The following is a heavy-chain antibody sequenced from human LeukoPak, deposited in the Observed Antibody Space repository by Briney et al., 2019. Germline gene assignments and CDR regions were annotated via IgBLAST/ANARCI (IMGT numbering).Heavy chain of an antibody. D-gene: IGHD5-12*01. CDR3: ERGGYSGYDLDY. Sequence: SETLSLTCTVSGGSISSGGYYWTWIRQHPGKGLEWIGYIYYSGSTHYNPSLKSRLTISLDTSKNQFSLKLSSVTAADTAVYYCERGGYSGYDLDYWGQGTLVTVSS. CDR1: GGSISSGGYY. V-gene: IGHV4-31*03. J-gene: IGHJ4*02. CDR2: IYYSGST.